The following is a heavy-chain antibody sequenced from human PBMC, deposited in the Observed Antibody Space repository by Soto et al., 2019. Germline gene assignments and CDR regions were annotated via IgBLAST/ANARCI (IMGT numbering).Heavy chain of an antibody. Sequence: GQLLESGGGMVQPGGSLRLSCAASGFTFSSFAMNWVRLPPGGGLEWVAAVTSSASSTQYVDSVKGRFTISRDNSKDTQQIQMNRLRADDTAFYYWAKGGAVLLDPFDVWGQGTRFPVSS. CDR2: VTSSASST. D-gene: IGHD1-26*01. V-gene: IGHV3-23*01. CDR1: GFTFSSFA. CDR3: AKGGAVLLDPFDV. J-gene: IGHJ3*01.